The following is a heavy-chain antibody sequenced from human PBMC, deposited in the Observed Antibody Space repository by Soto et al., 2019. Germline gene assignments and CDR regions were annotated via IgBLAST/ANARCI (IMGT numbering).Heavy chain of an antibody. V-gene: IGHV3-23*01. CDR1: GFTFSSYG. Sequence: EVQLLESGGGLVQPGGSLRLSCAASGFTFSSYGMSWVRQAPGKGLEWVSAISAGGGGTYYADSEKGRFTISRDNPKNTLYLQVNSLRAEDTAVYFCTNHYDILTGNLAYFDYWGQGTLVTVSS. J-gene: IGHJ4*02. D-gene: IGHD3-9*01. CDR3: TNHYDILTGNLAYFDY. CDR2: ISAGGGGT.